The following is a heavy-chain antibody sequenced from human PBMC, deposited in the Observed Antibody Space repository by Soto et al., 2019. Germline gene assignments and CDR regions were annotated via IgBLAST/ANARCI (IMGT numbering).Heavy chain of an antibody. D-gene: IGHD3-16*01. V-gene: IGHV3-9*01. J-gene: IGHJ4*02. Sequence: RVSCKTSGSTFTGYFVHWVRQAPEKGLEWVSGINWKSDIGYADSVKGRFTISRDNAENSLYLQMNSLRAEDTALYYCAISQDRGGRTTFIYWGQGTQVTVSS. CDR2: INWKSDI. CDR3: AISQDRGGRTTFIY. CDR1: GSTFTGYF.